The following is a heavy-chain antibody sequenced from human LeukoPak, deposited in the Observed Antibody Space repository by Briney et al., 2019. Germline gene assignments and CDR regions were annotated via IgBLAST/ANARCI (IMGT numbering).Heavy chain of an antibody. CDR3: ARGRKQWLAYYFDY. V-gene: IGHV4-59*12. J-gene: IGHJ4*02. CDR2: IYYSGST. Sequence: SETLSLTCTVSGGSISSYYWSWIRQPPGKGLEWIGYIYYSGSTNYNPSLKSRVTISVDTSKNQFSLKLSSVTAADTAVYYCARGRKQWLAYYFDYWGQGTLVTVSS. CDR1: GGSISSYY. D-gene: IGHD6-19*01.